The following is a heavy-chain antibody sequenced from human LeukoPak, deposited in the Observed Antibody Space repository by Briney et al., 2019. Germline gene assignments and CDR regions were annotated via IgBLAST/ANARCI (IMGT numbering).Heavy chain of an antibody. Sequence: GGSLRLSCAASGLTFSSYSMNWVRQAPGKGLEWVSSISSSSSYIYYADSVKGRFTISRDNAKNSLYLQMNSLRAEDTAVYYCARYEGRDDAFDIWGQGTMVTVSS. J-gene: IGHJ3*02. CDR2: ISSSSSYI. CDR1: GLTFSSYS. D-gene: IGHD3-3*01. CDR3: ARYEGRDDAFDI. V-gene: IGHV3-21*01.